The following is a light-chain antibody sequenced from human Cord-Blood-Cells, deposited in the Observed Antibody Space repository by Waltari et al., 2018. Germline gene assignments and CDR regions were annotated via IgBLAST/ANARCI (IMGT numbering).Light chain of an antibody. CDR1: QRVLYSSNNKNY. CDR3: QQYYSTPYS. J-gene: IGKJ2*03. Sequence: DIVMTQSPDSLAVSLGERATINCKSSQRVLYSSNNKNYLAWYQQKPGQPPKLLIYWVSTRESGVPDRFSGSGSGTDFTLTISSLQAEDVAVYYCQQYYSTPYSFGQGTKLEIK. V-gene: IGKV4-1*01. CDR2: WVS.